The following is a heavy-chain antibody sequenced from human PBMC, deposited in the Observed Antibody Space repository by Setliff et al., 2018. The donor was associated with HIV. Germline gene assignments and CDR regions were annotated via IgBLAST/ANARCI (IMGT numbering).Heavy chain of an antibody. V-gene: IGHV4-4*02. Sequence: PSETLSLTCAVTGDSIRSRNWWSWVRQAPGKGLQWIGEIYQNGLTNYSPSLKSRVSMSLDKSKNQFSLKMTSVTAADTAVYYCVRAGDYYDSTGARAGFDFWGQGTRGTVSS. J-gene: IGHJ3*01. D-gene: IGHD3-22*01. CDR2: IYQNGLT. CDR1: GDSIRSRNW. CDR3: VRAGDYYDSTGARAGFDF.